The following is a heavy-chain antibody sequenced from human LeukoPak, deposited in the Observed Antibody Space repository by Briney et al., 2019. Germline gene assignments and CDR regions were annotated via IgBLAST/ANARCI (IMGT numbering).Heavy chain of an antibody. CDR3: ARVLGYCSSTSCYTSRRSRNNWFDP. J-gene: IGHJ5*02. CDR1: GGSFSGYY. Sequence: PSETLSLTCAVYGGSFSGYYWSWIRQPPGKGLEWIGEINHSGSTNYNPSLKSRVTISVDTSKNQFSLKLSSVTAADTAVYYCARVLGYCSSTSCYTSRRSRNNWFDPWGQGTLVTVSS. D-gene: IGHD2-2*02. V-gene: IGHV4-34*01. CDR2: INHSGST.